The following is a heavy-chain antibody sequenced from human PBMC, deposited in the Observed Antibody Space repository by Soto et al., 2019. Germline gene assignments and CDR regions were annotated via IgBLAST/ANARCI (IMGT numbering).Heavy chain of an antibody. Sequence: EASVKVSCKASGGTFSIYGFSWVRQAPGQGPEWIGGIIPILTTPNYAQKFHGRVTIVADESTTTVYMELSSLKSEDTAVYYCATSVGIAPTGEDGMDVWG. CDR1: GGTFSIYG. V-gene: IGHV1-69*13. J-gene: IGHJ6*02. CDR3: ATSVGIAPTGEDGMDV. D-gene: IGHD2-8*02. CDR2: IIPILTTP.